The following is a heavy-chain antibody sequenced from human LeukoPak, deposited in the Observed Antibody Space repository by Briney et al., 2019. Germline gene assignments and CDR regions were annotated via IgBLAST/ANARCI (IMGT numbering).Heavy chain of an antibody. J-gene: IGHJ5*02. CDR1: GGSISSSSYY. V-gene: IGHV4-39*02. CDR2: IYYSGST. CDR3: ARDYRAMSYSSGNWFDP. Sequence: SETLSLTCTVSGGSISSSSYYWGWIRQPPGKGLEWIGSIYYSGSTYYNPSLKSRVTISVDTSKNQFSLKLSSVTAADTAVYYCARDYRAMSYSSGNWFDPWGQGTLVAVSS. D-gene: IGHD6-19*01.